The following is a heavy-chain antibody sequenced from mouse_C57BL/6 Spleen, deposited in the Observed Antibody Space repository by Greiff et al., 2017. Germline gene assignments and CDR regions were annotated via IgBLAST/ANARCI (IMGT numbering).Heavy chain of an antibody. CDR1: GFSLTSYG. Sequence: VQGVESGPGLVQPSQSLSITCTVSGFSLTSYGVHWVRQSPGTGLEWLGVIWRGGSTDYNDAFISSLSISKDNSKSQVFLKMNSLQADDTAIYYCSRNLYYAMDYWGQGTSVTVSS. J-gene: IGHJ4*01. CDR3: SRNLYYAMDY. V-gene: IGHV2-2*01. CDR2: IWRGGST.